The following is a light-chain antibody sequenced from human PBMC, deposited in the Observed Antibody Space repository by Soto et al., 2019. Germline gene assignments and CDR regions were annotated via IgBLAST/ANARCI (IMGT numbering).Light chain of an antibody. J-gene: IGKJ4*01. CDR3: QQYNNWPHT. V-gene: IGKV3-15*01. CDR2: GAS. Sequence: EIVMTQSPATLSVSPGERATLSCRASQSVNSNLAWFQQKPGQAPRLLIYGASTRATGIPARFSGRGPGREFTLTISSLQSEDFAVYYCQQYNNWPHTFGGGTKVEIK. CDR1: QSVNSN.